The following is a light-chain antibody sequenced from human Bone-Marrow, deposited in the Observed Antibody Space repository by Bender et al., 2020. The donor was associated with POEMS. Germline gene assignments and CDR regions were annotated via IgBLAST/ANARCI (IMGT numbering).Light chain of an antibody. V-gene: IGLV2-23*02. CDR1: SSDVGAYNL. Sequence: QSALTQPASVSGSPGQSITISCTGASSDVGAYNLVSWYQQHPGKAPKPLIYEVRKRPSGVSNRFSGSKSDNTASLTISGLQAEDEADFYCCSYADNSVWVFGGGTKLTVL. CDR3: CSYADNSVWV. CDR2: EVR. J-gene: IGLJ3*02.